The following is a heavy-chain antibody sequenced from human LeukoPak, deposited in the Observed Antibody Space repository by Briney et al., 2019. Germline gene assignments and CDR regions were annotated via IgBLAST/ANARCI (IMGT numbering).Heavy chain of an antibody. CDR1: GYTFTSYD. Sequence: ASVKVSCKASGYTFTSYDINWVRQATGQGLEWMGWMNPNSGNTGYAQKFQGRVTMTRNTSISTVYMELSSLRSEDTAVYYCARVSVGATYFRAFDIWGQGTMVTVSS. CDR2: MNPNSGNT. D-gene: IGHD1-26*01. CDR3: ARVSVGATYFRAFDI. V-gene: IGHV1-8*01. J-gene: IGHJ3*02.